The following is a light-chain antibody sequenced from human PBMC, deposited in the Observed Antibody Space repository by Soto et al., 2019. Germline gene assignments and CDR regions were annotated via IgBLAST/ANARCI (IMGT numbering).Light chain of an antibody. CDR3: CSYAGSSSSLV. J-gene: IGLJ2*01. Sequence: QSALTQPASVSGSPGQSITISCTGTSSDAGSYNLVSWYQQHPGKAPKLMIYEGSKRPSGVSNRFSGSKSGNTASLTISGLQAEDEADYYCCSYAGSSSSLVFGGGTKLTVL. CDR1: SSDAGSYNL. CDR2: EGS. V-gene: IGLV2-23*01.